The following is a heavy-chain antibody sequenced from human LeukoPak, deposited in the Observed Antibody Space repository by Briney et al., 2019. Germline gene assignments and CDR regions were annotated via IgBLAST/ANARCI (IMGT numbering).Heavy chain of an antibody. D-gene: IGHD6-19*01. V-gene: IGHV3-33*01. CDR3: ARDPRWLVIRRTFDY. Sequence: GGSLRLSCAASGFTFSSYGMHWVRQAPGKGLEWVAVIWYDGSNKYYADSVKGRFTISRDNSKNTLYLQMNSLRAEDTAVYYCARDPRWLVIRRTFDYWGQGTLVTVSS. CDR1: GFTFSSYG. J-gene: IGHJ4*02. CDR2: IWYDGSNK.